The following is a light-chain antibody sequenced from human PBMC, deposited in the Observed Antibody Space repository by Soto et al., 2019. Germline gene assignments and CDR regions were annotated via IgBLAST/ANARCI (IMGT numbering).Light chain of an antibody. J-gene: IGKJ1*01. CDR1: ESISRDY. CDR3: QYYGSSPRT. Sequence: EIVLTQSPGTLSLSPGQRATLSCRASESISRDYLAWYQQKPGQAPRLLIYGTSSRATGIPDRFSGSGSGPDFSLIISRLEPEDFAVYYCQYYGSSPRTFGQGTKVDI. V-gene: IGKV3-20*01. CDR2: GTS.